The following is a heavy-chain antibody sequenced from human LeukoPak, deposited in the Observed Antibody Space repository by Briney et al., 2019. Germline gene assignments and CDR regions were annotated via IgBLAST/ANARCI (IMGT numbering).Heavy chain of an antibody. J-gene: IGHJ4*02. CDR1: GFTFSSYA. CDR2: ISDSGGTT. V-gene: IGHV3-23*01. CDR3: ASVIKGSGYDGFDY. D-gene: IGHD5-12*01. Sequence: GGSLRLSCAASGFTFSSYAMSWVRQAPGKGLEWVSVISDSGGTTYYADSVKGRFTISRDNSRNTLYLQMSSLRAEDTAVYYCASVIKGSGYDGFDYWGQGTLVTVSS.